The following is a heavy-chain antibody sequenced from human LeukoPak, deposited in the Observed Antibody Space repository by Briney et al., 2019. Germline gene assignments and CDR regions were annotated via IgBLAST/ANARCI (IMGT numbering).Heavy chain of an antibody. CDR3: ARSDSQMLHP. V-gene: IGHV4-30-2*01. J-gene: IGHJ5*02. Sequence: SETLSLTCAVSGDSIRSNSYSWTWIRQPPGKGLEWIGYIYHSGNAYYNPSLKSRVTISVDRSKNQFSLKLSSVTAADAAVYYCARSDSQMLHPWGQGTPVTVSS. D-gene: IGHD2-21*02. CDR2: IYHSGNA. CDR1: GDSIRSNSYS.